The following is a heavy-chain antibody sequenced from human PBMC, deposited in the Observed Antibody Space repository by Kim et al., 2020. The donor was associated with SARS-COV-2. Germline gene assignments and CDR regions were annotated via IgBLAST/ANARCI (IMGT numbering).Heavy chain of an antibody. D-gene: IGHD3-10*01. CDR2: ISYDGSNK. J-gene: IGHJ4*01. CDR1: GFTFSSYG. Sequence: GGSLRLSCAASGFTFSSYGMHWVRQAPGKGLEWVAVISYDGSNKYYADSVKGRFTISRDNSKNTLYLQMNSLRAEDTAVYYCAKVRYYYGSGGYYDYWG. CDR3: AKVRYYYGSGGYYDY. V-gene: IGHV3-30*18.